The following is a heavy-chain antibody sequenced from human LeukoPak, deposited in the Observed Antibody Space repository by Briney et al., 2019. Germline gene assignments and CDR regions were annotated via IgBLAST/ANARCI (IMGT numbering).Heavy chain of an antibody. CDR2: NSAYIGNT. Sequence: VPSVKASCKVSSYTFTSYGISSVRQAPGRGLGWMGWNSAYIGNTNYAQQLQGRVTMTTDTSTSTAYMELRSLRSDDTAVYYCARDRSAIVVVVAAPDYWGQGTLVTVSS. J-gene: IGHJ4*02. V-gene: IGHV1-18*04. D-gene: IGHD2-15*01. CDR3: ARDRSAIVVVVAAPDY. CDR1: SYTFTSYG.